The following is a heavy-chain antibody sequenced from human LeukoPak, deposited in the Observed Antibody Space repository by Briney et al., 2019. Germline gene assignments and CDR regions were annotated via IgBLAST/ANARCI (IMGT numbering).Heavy chain of an antibody. V-gene: IGHV1-2*02. CDR1: GYTFTGYY. D-gene: IGHD5-12*01. J-gene: IGHJ4*02. CDR3: ARGGYSGYDSQLDFDF. Sequence: ASVKVSCKASGYTFTGYYMHWVRQAPGQGLEWMGWINPNSGGTNHAQKFQGRVTMTRDTSISTAYMELSRLRSDDTAVYYCARGGYSGYDSQLDFDFWGQGTLVTVSS. CDR2: INPNSGGT.